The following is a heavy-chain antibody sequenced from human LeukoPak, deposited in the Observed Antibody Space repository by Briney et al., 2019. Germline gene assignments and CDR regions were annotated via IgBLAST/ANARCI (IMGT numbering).Heavy chain of an antibody. CDR1: GGTFSSYA. J-gene: IGHJ1*01. Sequence: SVKVSCKASGGTFSSYAISWVRQAPGQGLEWMGGIIPIFGTANYAQKFQGRVTITADESTSTAYMELSSLRSEDTAVYYCARSTVVTVRCFQHWGQGTLVTVSS. CDR3: ARSTVVTVRCFQH. CDR2: IIPIFGTA. D-gene: IGHD4-23*01. V-gene: IGHV1-69*01.